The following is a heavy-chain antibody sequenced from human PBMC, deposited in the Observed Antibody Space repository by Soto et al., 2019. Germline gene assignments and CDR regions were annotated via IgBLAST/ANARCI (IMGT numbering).Heavy chain of an antibody. V-gene: IGHV3-30*18. CDR2: ISYDGSNK. CDR3: AKDLLPPPYYYYGMDV. J-gene: IGHJ6*02. CDR1: GFTFSSYG. Sequence: GGSLRLSCAASGFTFSSYGMHWVRQAPGKGLEWVAIISYDGSNKYYADSVKGRFTISRDNSKNTLYLQMNSLRAEDTAVYYCAKDLLPPPYYYYGMDVWGQGTTVTVSS. D-gene: IGHD1-26*01.